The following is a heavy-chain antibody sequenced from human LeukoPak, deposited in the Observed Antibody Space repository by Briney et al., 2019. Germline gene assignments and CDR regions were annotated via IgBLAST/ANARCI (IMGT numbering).Heavy chain of an antibody. V-gene: IGHV1-24*01. Sequence: ASVKVPCKVSGYSLTELSMHWVRQAPGKGLEWMGGLSPEDGERIYAQKFQGRVTMTEDTSTDTAYMELSSLRSEDTAVYYCATVKVGLTVRFHYWGQGTLVTVSS. CDR3: ATVKVGLTVRFHY. D-gene: IGHD3-10*01. CDR2: LSPEDGER. CDR1: GYSLTELS. J-gene: IGHJ4*02.